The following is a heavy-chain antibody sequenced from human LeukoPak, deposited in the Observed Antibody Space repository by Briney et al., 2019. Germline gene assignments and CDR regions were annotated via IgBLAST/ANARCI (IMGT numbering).Heavy chain of an antibody. CDR3: AKEGYGDYYFDY. J-gene: IGHJ4*02. V-gene: IGHV3-23*01. D-gene: IGHD4-17*01. Sequence: PGGSLRLSCAASGFTFSNYAMSWVRQAPGKGLEWVSVINDNGYSTNYADSVRGRFTISRDNSKNTLYLQMNSLRAEDTAVYYCAKEGYGDYYFDYWGQGTLVTVSS. CDR1: GFTFSNYA. CDR2: INDNGYST.